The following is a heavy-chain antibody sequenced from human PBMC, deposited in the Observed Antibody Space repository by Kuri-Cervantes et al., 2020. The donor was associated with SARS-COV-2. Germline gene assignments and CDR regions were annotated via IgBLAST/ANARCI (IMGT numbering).Heavy chain of an antibody. V-gene: IGHV3-30*01. CDR3: ARDGQWLVLWGYGMDV. CDR1: GFTVSSNY. Sequence: GESLKISCAASGFTVSSNYMSWVRQAPGKGLEWVAVISYDGSNKYYADSVKGRFTISRDNSKNTLYLQMNSLRAEDTAVYYCARDGQWLVLWGYGMDVWGQGTTVTVSS. D-gene: IGHD6-19*01. CDR2: ISYDGSNK. J-gene: IGHJ6*02.